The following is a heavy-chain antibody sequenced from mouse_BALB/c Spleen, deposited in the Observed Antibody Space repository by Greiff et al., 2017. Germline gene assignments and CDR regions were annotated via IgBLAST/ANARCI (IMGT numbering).Heavy chain of an antibody. D-gene: IGHD2-10*02. Sequence: QVQLKESGPGLVAPSQSLSITCTVSGFSLTSYDISWIRQPPGKGLEWLGVIWTGGGTNYNSAFMSRLSISKDNSKSQVFLKMNSLQTDDTAIYYCVRGYGNYGPSWFAYWGQGTLVTVSA. J-gene: IGHJ3*01. CDR2: IWTGGGT. V-gene: IGHV2-9-2*01. CDR3: VRGYGNYGPSWFAY. CDR1: GFSLTSYD.